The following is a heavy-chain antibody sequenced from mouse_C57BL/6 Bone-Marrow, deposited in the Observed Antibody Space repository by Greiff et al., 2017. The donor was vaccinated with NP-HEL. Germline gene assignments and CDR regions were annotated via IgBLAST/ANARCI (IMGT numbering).Heavy chain of an antibody. CDR1: GFTFSSYT. CDR3: ARRDYFDY. J-gene: IGHJ2*01. V-gene: IGHV5-9*01. CDR2: ISGGGGNT. Sequence: DVQLVESGGGLVKPGGSLKLSCAASGFTFSSYTMSWVRQTPEKRLEWVATISGGGGNTYYPDSVKGRFTISRDNAKNTLYLQMSSLRSEDTALYYCARRDYFDYWGQGTTLTVSS.